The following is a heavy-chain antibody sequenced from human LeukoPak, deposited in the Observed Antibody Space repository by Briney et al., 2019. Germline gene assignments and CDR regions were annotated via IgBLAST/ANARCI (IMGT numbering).Heavy chain of an antibody. Sequence: TGGSLRLSCAASGFTFSSYAMSWVRQAPGKGLEWVSAISGSGGSTYYADSVKGRFAISRDNSKNTLYLQMNSLRAEDTAVYYCAKARAPVGGVIADWGRGTLVAVSS. J-gene: IGHJ4*02. CDR3: AKARAPVGGVIAD. D-gene: IGHD3-16*02. CDR2: ISGSGGST. V-gene: IGHV3-23*01. CDR1: GFTFSSYA.